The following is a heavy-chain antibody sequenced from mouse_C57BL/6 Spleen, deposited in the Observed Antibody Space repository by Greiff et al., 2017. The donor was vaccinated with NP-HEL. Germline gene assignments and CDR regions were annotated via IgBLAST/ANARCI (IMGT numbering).Heavy chain of an antibody. CDR1: GYTFTDYN. J-gene: IGHJ2*01. CDR2: INPNNGGT. Sequence: EVQLQQSGPELVKPGASVKMSCKASGYTFTDYNMHWVKQSHGKSLEWIGYINPNNGGTSYNQKFKGKATLTVNKSSSTAYMELRSLTSEDSAVYYCATRQLRLNYFDYWGQGTTLTVSS. CDR3: ATRQLRLNYFDY. V-gene: IGHV1-22*01. D-gene: IGHD3-2*02.